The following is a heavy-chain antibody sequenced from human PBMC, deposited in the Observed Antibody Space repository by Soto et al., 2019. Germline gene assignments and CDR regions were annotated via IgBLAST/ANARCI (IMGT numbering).Heavy chain of an antibody. CDR2: ISAHNGNT. CDR3: ARGRYGDY. Sequence: QVHLVQSGAEVKKPGASVKVSCQSSGYAFTTYGITRVRQAPGQGLEWMGWISAHNGNTNYAQKLQGRVTVTRDTSTSTAYMELRSLRYDDTAVYYCARGRYGDYWGQGAVVTVSS. V-gene: IGHV1-18*01. D-gene: IGHD1-1*01. CDR1: GYAFTTYG. J-gene: IGHJ4*02.